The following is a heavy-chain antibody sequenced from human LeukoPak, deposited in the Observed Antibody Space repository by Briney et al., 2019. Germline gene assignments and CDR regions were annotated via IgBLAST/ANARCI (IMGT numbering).Heavy chain of an antibody. Sequence: ASVKVACKASAYTFTSYDINWVRQATGQGLEWMGWMNPNSGNTGYAQKFQGRVTMTRNTSISTAYMELSSLRSEDTAVYYCARGPPIPATVTDDAFDIWGQGTMVTVSS. CDR3: ARGPPIPATVTDDAFDI. D-gene: IGHD2-2*02. CDR2: MNPNSGNT. V-gene: IGHV1-8*01. J-gene: IGHJ3*02. CDR1: AYTFTSYD.